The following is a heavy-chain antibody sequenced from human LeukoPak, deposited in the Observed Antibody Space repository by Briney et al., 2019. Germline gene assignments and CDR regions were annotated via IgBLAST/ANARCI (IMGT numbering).Heavy chain of an antibody. CDR2: INTDGRAT. V-gene: IGHV3-74*01. CDR1: GFTFSSHW. J-gene: IGHJ3*02. Sequence: GGSLRLSCAASGFTFSSHWMHWVRQAPGKGLVWVSRINTDGRATSYADSVKGRFTISRDNAKNTLYLQMNSLRAEDTAVYYCARSYYYGSGAYAFDTWGQGTMVTVSS. D-gene: IGHD3-10*01. CDR3: ARSYYYGSGAYAFDT.